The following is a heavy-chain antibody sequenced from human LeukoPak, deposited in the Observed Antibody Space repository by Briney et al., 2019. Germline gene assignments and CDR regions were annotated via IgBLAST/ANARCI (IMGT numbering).Heavy chain of an antibody. CDR1: GFTFSSYS. V-gene: IGHV3-21*01. D-gene: IGHD6-13*01. CDR3: ARGRIAAAGTYAFDI. Sequence: GGSLRLSXAASGFTFSSYSMNWVRQAPGKGLEWVSSISSSSSYIYYADSVKGRFTISRDNAKNSLYLQMNSLRAEDTAVYYCARGRIAAAGTYAFDIWGQGTMVTVSS. CDR2: ISSSSSYI. J-gene: IGHJ3*02.